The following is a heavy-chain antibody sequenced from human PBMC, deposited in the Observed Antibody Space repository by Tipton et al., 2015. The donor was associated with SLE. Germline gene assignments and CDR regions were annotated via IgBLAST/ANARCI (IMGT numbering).Heavy chain of an antibody. V-gene: IGHV3-53*04. D-gene: IGHD3-16*01. CDR2: IYSGGST. CDR1: GFTVSSNY. CDR3: ARGPQLGTWDAFDI. Sequence: LSLTCAASGFTVSSNYMSWVRQAPGKGLEWVSVIYSGGSTYYADSVKGRFTISRHNSKNTLYLQMNSLRAEDTAVYYCARGPQLGTWDAFDIWGQGTMVTVFS. J-gene: IGHJ3*02.